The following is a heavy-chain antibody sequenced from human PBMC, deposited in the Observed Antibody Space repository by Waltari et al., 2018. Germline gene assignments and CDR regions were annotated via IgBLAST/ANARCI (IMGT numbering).Heavy chain of an antibody. V-gene: IGHV4-59*12. Sequence: QVQLQESGPGLVKPSETLSLTCAVSGGSISGYHWSWIRQAPGKGLEWIGYIYGGSGSTSYNPSLKSRVTISIDTSKNQFSVKLSSVTAADTAVYYCARAQRVTMIVFGGNSLDVWGRGVLVTVSS. D-gene: IGHD3-22*01. J-gene: IGHJ4*02. CDR1: GGSISGYH. CDR3: ARAQRVTMIVFGGNSLDV. CDR2: IYGGSGST.